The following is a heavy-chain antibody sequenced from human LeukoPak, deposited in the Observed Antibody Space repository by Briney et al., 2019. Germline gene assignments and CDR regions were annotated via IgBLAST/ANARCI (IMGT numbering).Heavy chain of an antibody. CDR2: IYYSGSA. Sequence: SQTLSLTCTVSGGSISSGGYYWSWIRQHPGKGLERIGYIYYSGSAYYNPSLKSRVTISVDTSENQFPLKLSSVTAADTAVYYCARVNYGSATKEDYWGQGTLVTVSS. J-gene: IGHJ4*02. V-gene: IGHV4-31*03. CDR3: ARVNYGSATKEDY. D-gene: IGHD3-10*01. CDR1: GGSISSGGYY.